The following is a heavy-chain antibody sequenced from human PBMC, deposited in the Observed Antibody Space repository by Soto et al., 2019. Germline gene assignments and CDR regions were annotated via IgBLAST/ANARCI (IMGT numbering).Heavy chain of an antibody. CDR2: ISAYNGNT. D-gene: IGHD3-16*01. Sequence: ASVKVSCKASGYTFTSYGISWVRQAPGQGLEWMGWISAYNGNTNYAQKLQGRVTMTTDTSTSTAYMELRSLRSDDAAVYYCARDRIDYDYVWGSSNYGMDVWGQGTTVTVSS. CDR1: GYTFTSYG. J-gene: IGHJ6*02. CDR3: ARDRIDYDYVWGSSNYGMDV. V-gene: IGHV1-18*04.